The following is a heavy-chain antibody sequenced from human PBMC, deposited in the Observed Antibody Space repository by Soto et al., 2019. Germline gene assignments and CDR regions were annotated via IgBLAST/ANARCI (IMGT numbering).Heavy chain of an antibody. J-gene: IGHJ6*02. CDR2: ISSVGSTI. CDR1: GFTFSSYE. D-gene: IGHD3-10*01. V-gene: IGHV3-48*03. CDR3: ARCTIIIRGVISSYGMDV. Sequence: HPGGSLRLSCAASGFTFSSYEMNWVRQAPGKGLEWLSYISSVGSTIYYADSVKGRFTISRDNAKNSLFLQMNSLRAEDTAVYYCARCTIIIRGVISSYGMDVWGQGTTVTVSS.